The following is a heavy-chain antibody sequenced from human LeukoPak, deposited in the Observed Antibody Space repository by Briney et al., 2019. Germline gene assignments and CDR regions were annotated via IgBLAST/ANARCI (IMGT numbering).Heavy chain of an antibody. Sequence: GGSLRLSCADSAFTVSSYVMHWVRQPIGKGLEWISALGIAGDTFYPGSVKGRFTISRDNAKNSLYLQMNSLRAEDTALYYCAKDSYGYDSSGYYEGSFDYWGQGTLVTVSS. CDR2: LGIAGDT. CDR1: AFTVSSYV. J-gene: IGHJ4*02. D-gene: IGHD3-22*01. V-gene: IGHV3-13*01. CDR3: AKDSYGYDSSGYYEGSFDY.